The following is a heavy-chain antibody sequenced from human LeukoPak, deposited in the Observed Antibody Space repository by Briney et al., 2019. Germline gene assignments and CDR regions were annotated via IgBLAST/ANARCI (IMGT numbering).Heavy chain of an antibody. D-gene: IGHD1-7*01. V-gene: IGHV5-51*01. Sequence: GESLKISCKGSGYSFTSYWIGWVRQMPGKGLEWMGIIYPGDSDTRYSPSFQGQVTISADKSISTAYLQWSSLKASDTAMYYCARPRDDAHPTVYKRILSRENWNCCAFDIWGQGTMVTVSS. CDR3: ARPRDDAHPTVYKRILSRENWNCCAFDI. CDR1: GYSFTSYW. CDR2: IYPGDSDT. J-gene: IGHJ3*02.